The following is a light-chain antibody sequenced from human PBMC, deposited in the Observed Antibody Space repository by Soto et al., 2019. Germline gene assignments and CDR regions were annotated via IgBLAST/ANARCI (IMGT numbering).Light chain of an antibody. V-gene: IGLV7-43*01. CDR1: TGTVTSGHF. Sequence: QAVVTQEPSLTVSPGGTVTLTCASSTGTVTSGHFPSWFQQKPGQAPRALIHGATNKHSWTPARFSGSLLWGKAALTLSDVQPEDEAEYYCLMYYGGPWVFGGGTKVTVL. CDR2: GAT. CDR3: LMYYGGPWV. J-gene: IGLJ3*02.